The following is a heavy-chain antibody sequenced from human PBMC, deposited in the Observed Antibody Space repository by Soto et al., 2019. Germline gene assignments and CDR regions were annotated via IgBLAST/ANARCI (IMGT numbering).Heavy chain of an antibody. Sequence: QVQLVQSGAEVKKPGASVKVSCKASGYTFTSYYMHWVRQAPGQGLEWMGIINPSGGSTSYAQKFQGRVTMTRDTSTSTVYMELSSLRSEDTAVYYCARGRETTVTTYWYFDLWGRGTLVTVSS. CDR3: ARGRETTVTTYWYFDL. CDR1: GYTFTSYY. V-gene: IGHV1-46*01. CDR2: INPSGGST. J-gene: IGHJ2*01. D-gene: IGHD4-17*01.